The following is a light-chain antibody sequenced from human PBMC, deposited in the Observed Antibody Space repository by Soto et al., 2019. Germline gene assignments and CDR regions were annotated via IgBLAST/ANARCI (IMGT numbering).Light chain of an antibody. J-gene: IGLJ1*01. Sequence: QSALTQPRSVSGSPGQTVTISCTGTSSDVGGYNYVSWYQQHPGKAPKLMIYDVSNRPSGVPDRFSGSKSGNTASLTISGLQAEDEADYYCCSYAGSDDVFGTGTKLTVL. CDR3: CSYAGSDDV. CDR2: DVS. V-gene: IGLV2-11*01. CDR1: SSDVGGYNY.